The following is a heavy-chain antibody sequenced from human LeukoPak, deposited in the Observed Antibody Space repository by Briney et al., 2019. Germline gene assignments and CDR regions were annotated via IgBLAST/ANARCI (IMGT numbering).Heavy chain of an antibody. CDR2: VNAGNGNT. V-gene: IGHV1-3*03. D-gene: IGHD3-3*01. CDR1: GYTFTSYA. J-gene: IGHJ4*02. CDR3: ARGRRGVYDFWSGYLDY. Sequence: ASVKVSCKASGYTFTSYAMHWVRQAPGQRLEWMGWVNAGNGNTKYSQEFQGRVTITRDTSASTAYMELSSLRSEDVAVYYCARGRRGVYDFWSGYLDYWGQGTLVTVSS.